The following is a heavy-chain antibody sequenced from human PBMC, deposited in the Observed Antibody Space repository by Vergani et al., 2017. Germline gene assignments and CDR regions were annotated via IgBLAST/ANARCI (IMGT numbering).Heavy chain of an antibody. Sequence: EVQLLESGGGLVQPGGSLRLSCEASGFSFPGYAMSWVRQAPGKGLEWVSSVSGSSATPYYADSVKGRFTISRDNSKNTLYLQMNSLRAEDTAVYYCAKDKRTLWYYEWYFDLWGRGTLVTVSS. V-gene: IGHV3-23*01. D-gene: IGHD3-22*01. CDR2: VSGSSATP. CDR3: AKDKRTLWYYEWYFDL. CDR1: GFSFPGYA. J-gene: IGHJ2*01.